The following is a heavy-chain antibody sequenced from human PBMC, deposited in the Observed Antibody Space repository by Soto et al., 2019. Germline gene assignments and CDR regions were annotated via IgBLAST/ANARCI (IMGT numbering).Heavy chain of an antibody. D-gene: IGHD3-22*01. J-gene: IGHJ4*02. CDR1: GYTFTSYG. Sequence: ASVKVSCKASGYTFTSYGISWVRQAPGQGLEWMGWISAYNGNTNYAQKLQGRVTMTTDTSTSTAYMELRSLRAEDTAVYYCAVSYYYDSSGYSYYFDYWGLGTLVTVSS. V-gene: IGHV1-18*04. CDR2: ISAYNGNT. CDR3: AVSYYYDSSGYSYYFDY.